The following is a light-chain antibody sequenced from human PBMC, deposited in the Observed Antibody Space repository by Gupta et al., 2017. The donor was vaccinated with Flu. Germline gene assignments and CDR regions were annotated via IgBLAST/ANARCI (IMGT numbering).Light chain of an antibody. CDR3: SSYTSSSTLGV. J-gene: IGLJ1*01. Sequence: QSALTQPASASGSPGQSITISCTGTSSDVGGYNYVSWYQQHPGKAPKLMIYEVSNRPSGVSNRFSGSKSGNTASLTISGLQAEDEADYYCSSYTSSSTLGVFGTGTKVTVL. V-gene: IGLV2-14*01. CDR1: SSDVGGYNY. CDR2: EVS.